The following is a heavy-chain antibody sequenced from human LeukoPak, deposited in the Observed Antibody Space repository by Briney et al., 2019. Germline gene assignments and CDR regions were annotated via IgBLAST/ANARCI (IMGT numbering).Heavy chain of an antibody. CDR1: GFTVSSNY. CDR3: AKGFYGSGSLWDAFDI. CDR2: IYSGGST. D-gene: IGHD3-10*01. J-gene: IGHJ3*02. Sequence: PGGSLRLSCAASGFTVSSNYMSWVRQAPGKGLEWVSVIYSGGSTYYADSVKGRFTISRDNSKNTLYLQMNSLRAEDTAVYYCAKGFYGSGSLWDAFDIWGQGTMVTVSS. V-gene: IGHV3-53*05.